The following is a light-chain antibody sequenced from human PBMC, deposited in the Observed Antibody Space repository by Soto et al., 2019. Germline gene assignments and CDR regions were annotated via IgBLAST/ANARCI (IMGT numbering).Light chain of an antibody. Sequence: DIQMTQSPSPLSASVGDRVDITCRTSQSVSSYSNWYQAKPGKAPKLLIYEASSLESGVPSRLSGSGSGTDFTLTISSRQPEDAATYYCQQSYSTPPFTFGPGTRVDI. CDR2: EAS. CDR1: QSVSSY. V-gene: IGKV1-39*01. CDR3: QQSYSTPPFT. J-gene: IGKJ3*01.